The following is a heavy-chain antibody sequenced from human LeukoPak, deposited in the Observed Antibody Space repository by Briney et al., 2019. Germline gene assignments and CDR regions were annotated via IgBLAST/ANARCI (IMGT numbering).Heavy chain of an antibody. CDR2: ISYEGSNK. D-gene: IGHD5-18*01. J-gene: IGHJ6*02. CDR3: AKDISFVDTAMVKTYYYYGMDV. CDR1: GFTFSSYG. V-gene: IGHV3-30*18. Sequence: GRSLRLSCAASGFTFSSYGMHWVSQAPGKGLEWVAVISYEGSNKYYADSVKGRFTISRENSKNTLYLQMNSLRAEDTAVYYCAKDISFVDTAMVKTYYYYGMDVWGQGTTVTVSS.